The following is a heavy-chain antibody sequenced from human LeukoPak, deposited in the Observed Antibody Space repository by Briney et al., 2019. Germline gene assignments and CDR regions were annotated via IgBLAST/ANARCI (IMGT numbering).Heavy chain of an antibody. V-gene: IGHV4-39*01. D-gene: IGHD2-15*01. CDR1: GDSMTSSNHY. CDR2: IYYGGSS. Sequence: SETLSLTCTVSGDSMTSSNHYWVWIRQPPGKGLEWIGSIYYGGSSYYNPSLKSRVTISQDTSKNQFSLKVNTVTAADTAVYHCARRSHCTGDSCYPVWGQGTTVTVSS. J-gene: IGHJ6*02. CDR3: ARRSHCTGDSCYPV.